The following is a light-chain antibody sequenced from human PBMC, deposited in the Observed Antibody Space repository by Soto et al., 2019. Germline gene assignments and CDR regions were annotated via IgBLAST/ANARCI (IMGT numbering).Light chain of an antibody. Sequence: EIVLTQSPATLSLSPGERATLSCRASQSVSSYLAWYQQKPGQAPRRLIYDASNRATGIPARFGGSGSGTDFALTISSLEPEDFAVYYCQQRSDGLTFGGGTKVEIK. J-gene: IGKJ4*01. CDR3: QQRSDGLT. V-gene: IGKV3-11*01. CDR2: DAS. CDR1: QSVSSY.